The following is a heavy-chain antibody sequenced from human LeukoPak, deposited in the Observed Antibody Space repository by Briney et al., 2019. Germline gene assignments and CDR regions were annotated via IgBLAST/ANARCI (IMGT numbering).Heavy chain of an antibody. V-gene: IGHV4-34*01. CDR3: ARYCSSTSCYATFDY. D-gene: IGHD2-2*01. Sequence: SETLSLTCAVYGGSFSGYHWSWIRQPPGKGLEWIGEINHSGSTNYNPSLKSRVTISVDTSKNQFSLKLSSVTAADTAVYYCARYCSSTSCYATFDYWGQGTLVTVSS. CDR1: GGSFSGYH. J-gene: IGHJ4*02. CDR2: INHSGST.